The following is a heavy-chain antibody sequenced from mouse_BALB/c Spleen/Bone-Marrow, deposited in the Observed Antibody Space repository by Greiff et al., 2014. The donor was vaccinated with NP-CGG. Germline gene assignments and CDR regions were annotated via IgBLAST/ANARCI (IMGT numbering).Heavy chain of an antibody. J-gene: IGHJ4*01. Sequence: VQGVESGAELARPGASVKVSCKASGYTFTTYTMHWVKQRPGQGLEWIGYINPSSGYTNYNQKFKDKATLTADKSSSTAYMQLSSLTSEDSAVYFCAKRNNYNGYDENAMDYWGQGTSVTVSS. CDR3: AKRNNYNGYDENAMDY. CDR2: INPSSGYT. V-gene: IGHV1-4*01. CDR1: GYTFTTYT. D-gene: IGHD2-2*01.